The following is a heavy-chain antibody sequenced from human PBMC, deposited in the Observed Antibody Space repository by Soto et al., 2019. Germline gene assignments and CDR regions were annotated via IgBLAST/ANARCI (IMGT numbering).Heavy chain of an antibody. J-gene: IGHJ6*02. CDR2: IYHSGST. CDR3: ARGRYFDWLYGMDV. V-gene: IGHV4-30-2*01. CDR1: GGSISSGGYS. D-gene: IGHD3-9*01. Sequence: PSETLSLTCAVSGGSISSGGYSWSWIRQPPGKGLEWFGYIYHSGSTYYNPSLKSRVTISVDSSKNQFSLKLSSVTAADTAVYYCARGRYFDWLYGMDVWGQGTTVTVSS.